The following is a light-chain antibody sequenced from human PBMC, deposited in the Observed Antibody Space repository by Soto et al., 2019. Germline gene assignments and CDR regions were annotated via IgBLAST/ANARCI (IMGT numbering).Light chain of an antibody. J-gene: IGKJ2*01. Sequence: DIQMTQSPSSLSASVGDRVTITCRASQSIRRFLNWYQQKPGKAPKLLIYGASSLKSGVPSRFSGSGSGTDFTLTISSLQPEDFAAYYCLQRYSTRVFGQGTKREIK. CDR3: LQRYSTRV. CDR2: GAS. V-gene: IGKV1-39*01. CDR1: QSIRRF.